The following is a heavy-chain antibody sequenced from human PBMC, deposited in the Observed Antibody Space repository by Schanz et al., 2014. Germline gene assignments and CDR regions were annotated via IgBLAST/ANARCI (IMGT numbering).Heavy chain of an antibody. Sequence: DVRLVESGGGLVQPWGSLRLSCAASGFTFSSYAMTWVRQLAGQGLEWVSYISSSSSTIYYADSVKGRFTVSRDNSKNTLYLQLNSLRAEDTAVYYCARDDKRYFDWLSTFDLWGQGTMVAVSS. CDR1: GFTFSSYA. J-gene: IGHJ3*01. CDR2: ISSSSSTI. CDR3: ARDDKRYFDWLSTFDL. V-gene: IGHV3-48*01. D-gene: IGHD3-9*01.